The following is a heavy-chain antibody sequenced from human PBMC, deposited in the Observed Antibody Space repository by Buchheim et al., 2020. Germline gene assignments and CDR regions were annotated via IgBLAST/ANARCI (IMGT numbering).Heavy chain of an antibody. Sequence: VQLVESGGGVVQPGRSLRLSCAASGFTFSSYGMHWVRQAPGKGLEWVSAISGSGDTTYYADSVKGRFTISRDNSKNTLYLQMNSLRADDTAVYYCARGPCGGDCFDWGQGTL. V-gene: IGHV3-23*04. CDR3: ARGPCGGDCFD. D-gene: IGHD2-21*01. CDR1: GFTFSSYG. J-gene: IGHJ4*02. CDR2: ISGSGDTT.